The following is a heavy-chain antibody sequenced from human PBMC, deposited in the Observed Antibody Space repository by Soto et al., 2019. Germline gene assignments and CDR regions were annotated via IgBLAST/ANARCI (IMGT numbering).Heavy chain of an antibody. CDR1: GFIFSDFA. D-gene: IGHD6-6*01. CDR3: ARVPEAGRPLFDY. V-gene: IGHV3-33*01. J-gene: IGHJ4*02. CDR2: IWYDGSNE. Sequence: LGGSLRLSCAASGFIFSDFAMHWVRQAPGKGLEWVAEIWYDGSNEYYGDSVKGRFTISRDNSKNTLYLQLNSLRAEDTAVYYCARVPEAGRPLFDYWGQGALVTVSS.